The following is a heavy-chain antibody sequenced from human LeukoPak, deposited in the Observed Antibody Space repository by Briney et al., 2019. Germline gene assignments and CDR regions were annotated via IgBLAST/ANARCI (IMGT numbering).Heavy chain of an antibody. CDR3: ARVPPASTSWYYMDV. CDR2: IDASEST. CDR1: GGSISSSSYY. J-gene: IGHJ6*03. D-gene: IGHD6-13*01. V-gene: IGHV4-61*02. Sequence: PSETLSLTCTVSGGSISSSSYYWSWIRQPAGKGLEWIGRIDASESTNYNPSLKSRLTMSLDTSRNQVSLKLSSVTAADTAVYYCARVPPASTSWYYMDVWGKGTTVTVSS.